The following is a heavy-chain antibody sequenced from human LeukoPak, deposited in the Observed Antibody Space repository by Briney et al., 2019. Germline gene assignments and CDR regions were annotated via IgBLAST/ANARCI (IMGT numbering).Heavy chain of an antibody. J-gene: IGHJ4*02. D-gene: IGHD3-22*01. CDR3: ASSLGYDSSGYYYSSDY. V-gene: IGHV4-4*07. Sequence: SETLSLTCTVSGGSISSYYWSWIRQPAGKGLEWIGRIYTSGSTNYNPSLKSRVTMSVDTSKNQFSLKLSSVTAADTAVYYCASSLGYDSSGYYYSSDYWGQGTLVTVSS. CDR2: IYTSGST. CDR1: GGSISSYY.